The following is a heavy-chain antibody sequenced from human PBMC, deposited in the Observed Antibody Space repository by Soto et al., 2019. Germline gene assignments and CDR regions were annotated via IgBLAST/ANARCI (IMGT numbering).Heavy chain of an antibody. Sequence: SETLSLTCAVYGGSFSGYYWSWIRQPPGKGLEWIGEINHSGSTNYNPPLKSRVTISVDTSKNQFSLKLSSVTAADTAVYYCARGEYNWNYARYYYYYGMDVWGQGTTVTVSS. CDR3: ARGEYNWNYARYYYYYGMDV. J-gene: IGHJ6*02. D-gene: IGHD1-7*01. V-gene: IGHV4-34*01. CDR2: INHSGST. CDR1: GGSFSGYY.